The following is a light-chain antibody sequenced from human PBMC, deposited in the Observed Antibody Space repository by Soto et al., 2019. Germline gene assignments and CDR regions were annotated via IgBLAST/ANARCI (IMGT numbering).Light chain of an antibody. Sequence: EIVLTQSPGTLSLSPGERATLSCRASQSVSSSYLAWYQQKPGQAPRLLIYGASNRATGIPDRISGSGSGTDFTLTISSLQSEDFAVYYCQQSNNWPWTFGQGTKVDIK. V-gene: IGKV3-20*01. J-gene: IGKJ1*01. CDR3: QQSNNWPWT. CDR2: GAS. CDR1: QSVSSSY.